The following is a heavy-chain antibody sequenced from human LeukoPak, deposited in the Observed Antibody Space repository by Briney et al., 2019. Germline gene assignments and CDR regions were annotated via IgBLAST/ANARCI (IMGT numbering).Heavy chain of an antibody. CDR1: GYTLTELS. V-gene: IGHV1-24*01. CDR2: FDPEDGET. Sequence: ASVKVSCKVSGYTLTELSMHWVRQAPGKGLEWMGGFDPEDGETIYAQKFQGRVTMTEDTSTDTAYMELCSLRSEDTAVYYCATDTPRYYDSSGYKYYFDYWGQGTLVTVSS. CDR3: ATDTPRYYDSSGYKYYFDY. J-gene: IGHJ4*02. D-gene: IGHD3-22*01.